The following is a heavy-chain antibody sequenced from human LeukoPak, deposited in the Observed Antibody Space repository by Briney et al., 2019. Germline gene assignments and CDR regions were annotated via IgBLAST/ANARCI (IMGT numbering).Heavy chain of an antibody. CDR2: IYYSGST. CDR1: GGSISSYY. CDR3: ARDSYGSDDAFDI. Sequence: SETLSLTCTVSGGSISSYYWSWIRQPPGKGLEWIGYIYYSGSTNYNPSLKNRVTISVDTSKNQFSLKLSSVTAADTAAYYCARDSYGSDDAFDIWGQGTMVTVSS. D-gene: IGHD5-18*01. V-gene: IGHV4-59*01. J-gene: IGHJ3*02.